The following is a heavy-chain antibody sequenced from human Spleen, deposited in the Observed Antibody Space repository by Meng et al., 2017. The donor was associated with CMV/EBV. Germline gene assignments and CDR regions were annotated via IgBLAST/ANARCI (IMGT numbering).Heavy chain of an antibody. D-gene: IGHD2-15*01. Sequence: SGYPFSSYGSSRVRQAPGQGLEGMGWISAYNGNTKYAQKLQGRVTMTTDTSTSTADMELRSLTSDDTAFYYCARDYVVAAGADAFDIWGQGTMVTVSS. CDR1: GYPFSSYG. CDR2: ISAYNGNT. CDR3: ARDYVVAAGADAFDI. J-gene: IGHJ3*02. V-gene: IGHV1-18*01.